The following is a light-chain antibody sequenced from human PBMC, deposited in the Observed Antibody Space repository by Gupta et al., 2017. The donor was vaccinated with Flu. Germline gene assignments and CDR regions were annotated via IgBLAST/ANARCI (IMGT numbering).Light chain of an antibody. J-gene: IGKJ2*01. CDR3: QQSDSTART. CDR1: QSISSS. CDR2: GAS. Sequence: PSSLSASVGDRVTIPCRASQSISSSLNWYQHKPGEAPKRLIYGASSLQSGVPSRFSGSGYGTDFTLTISSLQPEDFAIYYCQQSDSTARTFGQGTKLEIK. V-gene: IGKV1-39*01.